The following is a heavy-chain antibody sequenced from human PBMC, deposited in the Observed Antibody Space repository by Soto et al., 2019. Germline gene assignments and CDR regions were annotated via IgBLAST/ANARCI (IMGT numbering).Heavy chain of an antibody. CDR3: AKGSQQLAQIGYFQH. V-gene: IGHV3-23*01. CDR2: ISGSGGST. D-gene: IGHD6-13*01. CDR1: GCTFSSYA. Sequence: GGSLTLSWAASGCTFSSYAMSWVRKATGKGLEWVSAISGSGGSTYYADSVKGRFTISRDNSKNTLYLQMNSLRAEDTAVYYCAKGSQQLAQIGYFQHWGQGTLVTVSS. J-gene: IGHJ1*01.